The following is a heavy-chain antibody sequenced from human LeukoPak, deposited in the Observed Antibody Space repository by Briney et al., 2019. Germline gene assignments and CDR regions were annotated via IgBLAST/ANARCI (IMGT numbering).Heavy chain of an antibody. CDR3: ARDYRRASGTYDY. J-gene: IGHJ4*02. Sequence: GGSLRLSCAASGFTFSTYSMNWVRQAPGKGREWVSSISSSSTYIYYADSVKGRFTVSRDNAKNSLYLQMNSLRAEDTAVYYCARDYRRASGTYDYWGQGTLVTVSS. CDR1: GFTFSTYS. CDR2: ISSSSTYI. D-gene: IGHD1-26*01. V-gene: IGHV3-21*01.